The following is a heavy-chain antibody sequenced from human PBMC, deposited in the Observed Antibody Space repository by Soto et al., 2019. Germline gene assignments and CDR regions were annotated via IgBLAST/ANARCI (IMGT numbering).Heavy chain of an antibody. D-gene: IGHD5-18*01. CDR1: GFTFSSYA. CDR2: ISYDGSNK. V-gene: IGHV3-30-3*01. J-gene: IGHJ4*02. Sequence: QVQLVESGGGVVQPGRSLRLSCAASGFTFSSYAMHWVRQAPGKGLEWVAVISYDGSNKYYADSVKGRFTISRDNSKNTLYLQMNSLRAEDTAVYYCARRCPHLQLWLRASGNCYDYWGQGTLVTVSS. CDR3: ARRCPHLQLWLRASGNCYDY.